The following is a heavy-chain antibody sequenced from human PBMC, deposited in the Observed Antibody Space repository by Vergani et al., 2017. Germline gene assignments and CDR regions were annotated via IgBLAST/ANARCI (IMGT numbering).Heavy chain of an antibody. V-gene: IGHV3-33*01. CDR3: ARENRKGYSGYDAVNY. Sequence: QVQLVESGGGVVQPGRSLRLSCAASGFTFSSYGMHWVRQAPGKGLEWVAVIWYDGSNKYYADSVKGRFTISRDNSKNTLYLQMNSLRAEDTAVYYCARENRKGYSGYDAVNYWGQGTLVTVSS. J-gene: IGHJ4*02. D-gene: IGHD5-12*01. CDR1: GFTFSSYG. CDR2: IWYDGSNK.